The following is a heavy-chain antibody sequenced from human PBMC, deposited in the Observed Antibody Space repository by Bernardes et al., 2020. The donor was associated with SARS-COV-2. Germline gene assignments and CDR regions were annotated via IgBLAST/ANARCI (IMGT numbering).Heavy chain of an antibody. V-gene: IGHV1-3*01. CDR2: IKPGNGDS. CDR1: GYTFTDFV. J-gene: IGHJ4*02. Sequence: ASVKVSCKTSGYTFTDFVLHWVRQAPGQSLEWMGWIKPGNGDSRFSPKFQDRVTFTRDTSAATAYLELRSLTSEDTAVYFCARDLAFRGVTSYYFDLAYWGPGTQVTVSS. CDR3: ARDLAFRGVTSYYFDLAY. D-gene: IGHD3-22*01.